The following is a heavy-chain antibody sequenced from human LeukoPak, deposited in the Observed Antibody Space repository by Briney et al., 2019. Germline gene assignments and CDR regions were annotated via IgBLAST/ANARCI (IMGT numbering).Heavy chain of an antibody. CDR1: GGTFSSYA. CDR2: IIPILGIA. D-gene: IGHD3-22*01. Sequence: GASVKVSCKASGGTFSSYAISWVRQAPGQGLEWMGRIIPILGIANYAQKFQGRVTITADKSTSTAYMELSSLRSEDTAVYYCARDSGYDSSGYRLYGMDVWGQGTTVTVSS. CDR3: ARDSGYDSSGYRLYGMDV. J-gene: IGHJ6*02. V-gene: IGHV1-69*04.